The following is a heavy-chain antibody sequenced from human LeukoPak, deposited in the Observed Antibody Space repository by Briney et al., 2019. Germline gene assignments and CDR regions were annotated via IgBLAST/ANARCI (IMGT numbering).Heavy chain of an antibody. Sequence: PGGSLRLSCAASGFTFSSYSMNWVRQAPGKGLEWVSSISSSSSYIYYADSVKGRFTISRDNAKNSLYLQTNSLRAEDTAVYYCARDPYGGATYDYYYGMDVWGQGTTVTVSS. CDR3: ARDPYGGATYDYYYGMDV. CDR1: GFTFSSYS. V-gene: IGHV3-21*01. D-gene: IGHD1-26*01. J-gene: IGHJ6*02. CDR2: ISSSSSYI.